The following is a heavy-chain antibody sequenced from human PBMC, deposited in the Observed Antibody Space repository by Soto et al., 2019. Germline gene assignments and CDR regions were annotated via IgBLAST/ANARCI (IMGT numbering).Heavy chain of an antibody. CDR3: ARVNIRAGGSWYYFDY. CDR2: IYTSGST. D-gene: IGHD1-26*01. J-gene: IGHJ4*02. Sequence: QVQLQESGPGLVKPSETLSLTCTVSGGSISSYYWSWIRQPAGKGLEWIGRIYTSGSTNYNPSLKSRVTMSVDTSKNKFTLKLSSVTAADTAVYYCARVNIRAGGSWYYFDYWGQGTLVTVSS. CDR1: GGSISSYY. V-gene: IGHV4-4*07.